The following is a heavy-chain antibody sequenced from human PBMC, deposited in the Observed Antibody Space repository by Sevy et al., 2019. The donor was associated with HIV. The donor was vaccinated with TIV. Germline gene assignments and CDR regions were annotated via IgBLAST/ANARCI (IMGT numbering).Heavy chain of an antibody. J-gene: IGHJ5*02. Sequence: ASVKVSCKASGYTFTSYGISWVRQAPGQGLEWMGWISAYNGNTNYAQKLQGRVTMTTDTSTSTAYMELRSLRSDDTAVYYCARVVSVLGRAHKRNWFDPWGQRTLVTVSS. CDR3: ARVVSVLGRAHKRNWFDP. CDR1: GYTFTSYG. CDR2: ISAYNGNT. D-gene: IGHD7-27*01. V-gene: IGHV1-18*01.